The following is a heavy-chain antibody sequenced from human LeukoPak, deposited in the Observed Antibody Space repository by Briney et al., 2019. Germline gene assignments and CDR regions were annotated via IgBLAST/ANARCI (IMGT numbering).Heavy chain of an antibody. D-gene: IGHD6-19*01. CDR1: GFTFSSYA. Sequence: PGGSLRLSCAASGFTFSSYAMHWVRQAPGKGLEWVAVLSYDGSNKYYADSVKGRFTISRDNSKNTLYLQMNSLRAEDTAVYYCARVPKWLGRGYYYYGMDVWGQGTTVTVSS. CDR2: LSYDGSNK. V-gene: IGHV3-30-3*01. CDR3: ARVPKWLGRGYYYYGMDV. J-gene: IGHJ6*02.